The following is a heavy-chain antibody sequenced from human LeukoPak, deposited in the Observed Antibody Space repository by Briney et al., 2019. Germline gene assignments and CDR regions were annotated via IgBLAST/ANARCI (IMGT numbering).Heavy chain of an antibody. D-gene: IGHD6-19*01. V-gene: IGHV3-21*01. CDR3: ATGQGIAVAGPDY. J-gene: IGHJ4*02. CDR2: ISSSGSYI. Sequence: GGSLRLSCAASGFTFSSYWMHWVRQAPGKGLEWVSSISSSGSYIYYADSVKGRFTISRGNAKKSLYLQMNSLSAEDTAMYYCATGQGIAVAGPDYWGQGTLVTVSS. CDR1: GFTFSSYW.